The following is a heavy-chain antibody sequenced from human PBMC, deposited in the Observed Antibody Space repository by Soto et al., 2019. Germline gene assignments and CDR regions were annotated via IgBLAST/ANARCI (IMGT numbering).Heavy chain of an antibody. V-gene: IGHV3-30*18. CDR2: ISYDGSNK. CDR3: AKDRRGGGVGGYFDS. Sequence: QVQLVESGGGVVQPGKSLRLSCAGSGFTFSSYGMDWVRQAPGKGLEWVAVISYDGSNKYYADSVKGRFTISRDNSKNTLYLKMSGRGADDTVVYYWAKDRRGGGVGGYFDSWGQGPLVTVPS. J-gene: IGHJ4*02. CDR1: GFTFSSYG. D-gene: IGHD3-16*01.